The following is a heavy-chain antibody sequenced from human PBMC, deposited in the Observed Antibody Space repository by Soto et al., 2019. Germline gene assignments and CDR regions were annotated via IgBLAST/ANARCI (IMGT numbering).Heavy chain of an antibody. D-gene: IGHD2-2*01. V-gene: IGHV1-69*13. CDR2: IIPIFGTA. Sequence: SVKVSCNASGGTFSSYAISWVRQAPGQGLEWMGGIIPIFGTANYAQKFQGRVTITADESTSTAYMELSSLRSEDTAVYYCARARHCSSTSCSIDYWGQGTLVTVSS. J-gene: IGHJ4*02. CDR3: ARARHCSSTSCSIDY. CDR1: GGTFSSYA.